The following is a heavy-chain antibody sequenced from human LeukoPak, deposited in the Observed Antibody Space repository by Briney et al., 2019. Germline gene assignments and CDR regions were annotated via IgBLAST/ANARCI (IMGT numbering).Heavy chain of an antibody. J-gene: IGHJ3*01. D-gene: IGHD1-26*01. Sequence: GGTLRLSCAASGFTFSSYGMTWVRQAPGKGLEWVSAISGNTVSSYADSVKGRFTISRDNSENTLYLQMNSLRAEDTAVYYCANRLWELVDGVWGQGTMVTVSS. CDR1: GFTFSSYG. V-gene: IGHV3-23*01. CDR3: ANRLWELVDGV. CDR2: ISGNTVSS.